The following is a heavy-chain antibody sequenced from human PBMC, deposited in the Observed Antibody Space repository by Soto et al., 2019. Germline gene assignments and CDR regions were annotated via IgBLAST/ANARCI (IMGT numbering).Heavy chain of an antibody. D-gene: IGHD1-1*01. CDR1: GGSISGFF. CDR3: ARGGSTHYHYGLDV. J-gene: IGHJ6*02. CDR2: VSASGST. Sequence: SETLSLTCAVSGGSISGFFWTWVRQPPGMPLEGLGHVSASGSTVYNPSLQSRLTLSLDVSKNRFSLELTSVTAADTATYFCARGGSTHYHYGLDVWGQGTTVTVSS. V-gene: IGHV4-59*10.